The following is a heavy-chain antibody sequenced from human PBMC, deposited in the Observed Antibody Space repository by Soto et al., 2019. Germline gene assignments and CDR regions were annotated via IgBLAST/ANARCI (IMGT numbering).Heavy chain of an antibody. CDR1: GFSFSSYS. V-gene: IGHV3-48*01. CDR3: ARDLAAGGYSTLYYYGMDV. CDR2: LSASSGTV. D-gene: IGHD5-18*01. J-gene: IGHJ6*02. Sequence: GGSLRLSCAGSGFSFSSYSMNWVRQAPGKGLEWVSYLSASSGTVYYADSVRGRFTISRDNAKNTLFLQMNSLRVEDTAVYYCARDLAAGGYSTLYYYGMDVWGQGTTVTVSS.